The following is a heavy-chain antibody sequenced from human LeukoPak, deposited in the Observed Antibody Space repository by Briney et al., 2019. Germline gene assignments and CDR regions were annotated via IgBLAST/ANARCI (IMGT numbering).Heavy chain of an antibody. CDR1: GFTFSNYD. V-gene: IGHV3-13*01. Sequence: GGSLRLSCAASGFTFSNYDMHWVRQITGKGLEWVSSIGTAGKTNYRGSVKGRFTISRENAKHSLYLQMNSLTTGDTAVYYCARGNPWYYYMDVWGKGTTLTVSS. CDR2: IGTAGKT. CDR3: ARGNPWYYYMDV. D-gene: IGHD1-14*01. J-gene: IGHJ6*03.